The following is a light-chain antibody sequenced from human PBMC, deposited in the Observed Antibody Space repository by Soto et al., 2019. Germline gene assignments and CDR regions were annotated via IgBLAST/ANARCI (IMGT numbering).Light chain of an antibody. V-gene: IGLV2-14*03. Sequence: QSALTQPASVSGSPGQSITISCTGTSSDVGGYNYVSWYQHHPDKAPKLMIYDVNNRPSGVSNRFSGSKSGNTACLTISGLQAADEAAYYCSSYTSNTPRLVFGGGTKLTVL. CDR3: SSYTSNTPRLV. CDR1: SSDVGGYNY. J-gene: IGLJ2*01. CDR2: DVN.